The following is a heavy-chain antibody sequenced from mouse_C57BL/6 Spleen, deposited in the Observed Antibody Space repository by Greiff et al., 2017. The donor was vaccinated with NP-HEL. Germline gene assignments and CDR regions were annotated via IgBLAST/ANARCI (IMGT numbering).Heavy chain of an antibody. Sequence: QVQLQQPGAELVMPGASVKLSCKASGYAFSSYWMNWVKQRPGKGLEWIGQIYPGDGDTNYNGKFKGKATLTADKSSSTAYMQLSSLTSEDSAVYFCAREWGSSSPFAYWGQGTLVTVSA. CDR3: AREWGSSSPFAY. J-gene: IGHJ3*01. V-gene: IGHV1-80*01. CDR2: IYPGDGDT. D-gene: IGHD1-1*01. CDR1: GYAFSSYW.